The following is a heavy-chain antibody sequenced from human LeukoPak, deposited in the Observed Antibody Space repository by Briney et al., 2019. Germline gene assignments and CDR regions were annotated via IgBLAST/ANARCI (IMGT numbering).Heavy chain of an antibody. D-gene: IGHD2-2*01. CDR1: DGSISSYY. J-gene: IGHJ6*02. CDR3: ARDSGYQLWRGYGMDV. V-gene: IGHV4-59*01. CDR2: IYYSGST. Sequence: PSETLSLTCTVSDGSISSYYWSWIRQPPGKGLEWIGYIYYSGSTNYNPSLKSRVTISVDTSKNQFSLKLSSVTAADTAVYYCARDSGYQLWRGYGMDVWGQGTTVTVSS.